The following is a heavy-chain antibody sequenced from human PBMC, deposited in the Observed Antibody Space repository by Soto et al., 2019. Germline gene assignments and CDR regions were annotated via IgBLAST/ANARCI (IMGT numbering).Heavy chain of an antibody. CDR1: GFTFSSYA. V-gene: IGHV3-30-3*01. D-gene: IGHD3-10*01. Sequence: PGGSLRLSCAASGFTFSSYAMHWVRQAPGKGLEGVAVISYDGSNKYYAESVKGRFSISRDNSTNTLYLQMNNLSAEDTAVYYCAVPQRITMVRGVLLDSWGQGTLVTVSS. J-gene: IGHJ5*01. CDR2: ISYDGSNK. CDR3: AVPQRITMVRGVLLDS.